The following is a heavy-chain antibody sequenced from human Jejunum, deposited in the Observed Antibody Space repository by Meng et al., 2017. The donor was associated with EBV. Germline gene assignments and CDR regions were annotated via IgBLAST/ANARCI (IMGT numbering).Heavy chain of an antibody. J-gene: IGHJ5*02. V-gene: IGHV4-61*08. CDR2: MYYTGKA. CDR3: ARGRGYDYGDS. CDR1: GVSVSSSAYR. Sequence: QVQLQESGPGLVKPSETLSRTCTVPGVSVSSSAYRWTWIRQPPGKGLEWIGNMYYTGKAIYKPSLQSRVTISVDTSKNQFSLRVTSVTAADTAIYYCARGRGYDYGDSWGQGTLVTVSS. D-gene: IGHD5-12*01.